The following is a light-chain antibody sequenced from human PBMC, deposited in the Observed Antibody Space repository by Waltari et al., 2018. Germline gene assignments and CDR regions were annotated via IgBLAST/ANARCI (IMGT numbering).Light chain of an antibody. CDR2: STS. V-gene: IGKV3D-15*01. CDR1: QSLSST. Sequence: EIVMTQSPATLSVSPGESATLSCRASQSLSSTFAWYQQKPGQAPSLLIYSTSTRATGIPAMFSGSGSGTEFTLTISSLQSEDFAIYYCQQYNYWPWTFGQGTRVEIK. CDR3: QQYNYWPWT. J-gene: IGKJ1*01.